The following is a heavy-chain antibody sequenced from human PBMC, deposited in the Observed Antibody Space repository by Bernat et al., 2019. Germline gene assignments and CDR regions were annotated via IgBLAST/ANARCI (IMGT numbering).Heavy chain of an antibody. J-gene: IGHJ3*02. D-gene: IGHD5-24*01. V-gene: IGHV1-69*01. Sequence: QVQLVQSGAEVKKTGSSVKVSCKAAGGTFSTYAVSWVRQAPGQGLEWMGGTIPIFGTPNYSQKFQGRVTITADASTSTAYMEVSSLRSDDTAVYYCARERRDGAQLGIFDIWGQGTVVTGSS. CDR1: GGTFSTYA. CDR2: TIPIFGTP. CDR3: ARERRDGAQLGIFDI.